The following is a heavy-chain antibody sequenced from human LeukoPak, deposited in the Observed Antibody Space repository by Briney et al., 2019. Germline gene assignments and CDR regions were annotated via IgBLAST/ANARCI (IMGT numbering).Heavy chain of an antibody. D-gene: IGHD2-15*01. J-gene: IGHJ5*02. CDR1: GYTFTGYY. CDR2: INPNSGGS. CDR3: ASGCSGGDCYSGDYNWFDP. Sequence: ASVKVSCRASGYTFTGYYIHWVRQAPGQGLEWMGWINPNSGGSNYAQKFQGRVTMTRDTSISTAYMELSRLRSDDTAVYYCASGCSGGDCYSGDYNWFDPWGQGTLVTVSS. V-gene: IGHV1-2*02.